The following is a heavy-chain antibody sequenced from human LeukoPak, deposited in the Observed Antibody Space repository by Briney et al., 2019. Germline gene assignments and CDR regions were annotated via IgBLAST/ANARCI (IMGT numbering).Heavy chain of an antibody. D-gene: IGHD3-22*01. CDR1: GFTFSSYG. J-gene: IGHJ3*02. Sequence: GRSLRLSCAASGFTFSSYGMHWVRQAPGKGLEWVAVIWYDGSNKYYADSVKGRFTISRDNSKNTLYLQMNSLRAEDTAVYYCATISGTMIVVASDAFDIWGQGTMVTVSS. CDR3: ATISGTMIVVASDAFDI. CDR2: IWYDGSNK. V-gene: IGHV3-33*01.